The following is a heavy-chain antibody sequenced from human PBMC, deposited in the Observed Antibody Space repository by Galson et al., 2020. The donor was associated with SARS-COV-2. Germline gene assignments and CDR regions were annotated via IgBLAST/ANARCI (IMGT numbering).Heavy chain of an antibody. Sequence: SATLSLTCAVSGDSISPYFWNWIRQAPGKRLEWIGYIYYSGTADYNPSLKSRVTLSVDTSKNEVYLQLRSVTAADTAVYYCARRGGDSWGQGTLVTVSS. CDR1: GDSISPYF. V-gene: IGHV4-59*08. CDR3: ARRGGDS. J-gene: IGHJ5*01. D-gene: IGHD2-15*01. CDR2: IYYSGTA.